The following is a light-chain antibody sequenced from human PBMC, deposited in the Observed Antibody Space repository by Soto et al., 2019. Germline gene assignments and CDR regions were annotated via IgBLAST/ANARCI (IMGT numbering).Light chain of an antibody. CDR1: QPIASN. Sequence: MTQSPATMSVSPGERATLSCRASQPIASNVAWYQQRPGQPPRLLIFGASTRASDVPDGFTGSGSGTQFTLTIASLHSEDFAVYFCQQYNNWPYTFGQGTKLDIK. V-gene: IGKV3-15*01. CDR2: GAS. J-gene: IGKJ2*01. CDR3: QQYNNWPYT.